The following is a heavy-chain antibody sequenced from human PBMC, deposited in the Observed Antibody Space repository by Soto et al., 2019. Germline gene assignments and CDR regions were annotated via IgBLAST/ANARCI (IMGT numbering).Heavy chain of an antibody. D-gene: IGHD6-13*01. V-gene: IGHV4-34*01. Sequence: QVQLQQWGAGLLKPSETLSLTCAVYGGSFSGYYWSWIRQPPGKGLEWIGEINHSGSTNYNPSLQSRFTISVDSLKNQFSLKLSSGTAADTAVYYCARVYLQQLGLYYYHYMYVWGKGTTVTVSS. CDR3: ARVYLQQLGLYYYHYMYV. CDR2: INHSGST. J-gene: IGHJ6*03. CDR1: GGSFSGYY.